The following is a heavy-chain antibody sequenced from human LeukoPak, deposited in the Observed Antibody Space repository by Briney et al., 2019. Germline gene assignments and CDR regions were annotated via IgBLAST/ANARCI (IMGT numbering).Heavy chain of an antibody. J-gene: IGHJ4*02. D-gene: IGHD6-19*01. Sequence: SVKVSCKASGGTFSSYAIIWARQAPGQGLEWMGGIIPIFGTANYAQKFQGRVTITTDESTSTAYMELSSLRSEDTAVYYCARDGEGSSGCMDYWGQGTLVTVSP. CDR3: ARDGEGSSGCMDY. CDR1: GGTFSSYA. V-gene: IGHV1-69*05. CDR2: IIPIFGTA.